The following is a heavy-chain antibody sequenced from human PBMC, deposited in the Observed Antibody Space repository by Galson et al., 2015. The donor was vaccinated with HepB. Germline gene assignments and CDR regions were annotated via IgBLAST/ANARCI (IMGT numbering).Heavy chain of an antibody. CDR1: GFTFSSYA. CDR2: ISYDGSNK. J-gene: IGHJ4*02. D-gene: IGHD4-17*01. CDR3: AKTGGRTGDYGDGGFYFDY. V-gene: IGHV3-30-3*02. Sequence: SLRLSCAASGFTFSSYAMHWVRQAPGKGLEWVAVISYDGSNKYYADSVKGRFTISRDNSKNTLYLQMNSLRAEDTAVYYCAKTGGRTGDYGDGGFYFDYWGQGTLVTVSS.